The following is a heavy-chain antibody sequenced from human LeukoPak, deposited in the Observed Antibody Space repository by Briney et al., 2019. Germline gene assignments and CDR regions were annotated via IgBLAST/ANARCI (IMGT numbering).Heavy chain of an antibody. Sequence: GGSLRLSCAASGFTFSTYGMSWVRQAPGKGLEWVSAISGGGSATYYADSVKGRFTISRDNSKNTLYLQMNSLRAEDTAVYYCAKGGYFDWLLSYWGQGTLVTVSS. J-gene: IGHJ4*02. D-gene: IGHD3-9*01. CDR2: ISGGGSAT. V-gene: IGHV3-23*01. CDR1: GFTFSTYG. CDR3: AKGGYFDWLLSY.